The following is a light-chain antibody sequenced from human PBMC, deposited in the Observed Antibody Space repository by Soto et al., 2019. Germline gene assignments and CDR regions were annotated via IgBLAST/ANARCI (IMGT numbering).Light chain of an antibody. CDR2: EVV. CDR1: KNDIGVYDF. Sequence: QSVLTQPPSASGSPGQSVTISCTGTKNDIGVYDFVSWYQHHPGKAPRLIIYEVVQRPSGVPDRFSGSKSGNTASLTVSGLQAADEADYFCKSYAGSNTYVFGRGTKVTGL. CDR3: KSYAGSNTYV. V-gene: IGLV2-8*01. J-gene: IGLJ1*01.